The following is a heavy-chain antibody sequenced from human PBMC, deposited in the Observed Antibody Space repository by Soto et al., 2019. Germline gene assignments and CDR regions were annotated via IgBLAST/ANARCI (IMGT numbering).Heavy chain of an antibody. CDR1: GFTFGNYA. V-gene: IGHV3-23*01. CDR2: ISASGRDT. CDR3: AKGKTTGWYYFDY. D-gene: IGHD6-19*01. Sequence: GGSLRLSCAASGFTFGNYAMSWVRQAPGKGLEWVAGISASGRDTYYADSVKDRFTISRDSSKNTLYLQMNSLRAEDTAKYFCAKGKTTGWYYFDYWGQGTLVTVSS. J-gene: IGHJ4*02.